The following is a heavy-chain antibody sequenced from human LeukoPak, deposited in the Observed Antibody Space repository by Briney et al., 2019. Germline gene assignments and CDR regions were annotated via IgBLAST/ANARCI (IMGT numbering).Heavy chain of an antibody. CDR1: GFTFSSYG. D-gene: IGHD2-8*01. CDR3: AKDPSGKWYFDP. J-gene: IGHJ5*02. V-gene: IGHV3-30*18. CDR2: ISYDGGNK. Sequence: GGSLRLSCAASGFTFSSYGMHWVRQAPGKGLEWVAVISYDGGNKYYADSVKGRFTISRDNSKNTLYLQMNSLRAEDTAVYYCAKDPSGKWYFDPWGQGTLVTVSS.